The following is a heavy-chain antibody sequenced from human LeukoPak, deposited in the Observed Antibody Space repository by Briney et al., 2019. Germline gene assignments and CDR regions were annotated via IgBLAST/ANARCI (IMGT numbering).Heavy chain of an antibody. D-gene: IGHD5-12*01. CDR2: ISTTDATT. V-gene: IGHV3-23*01. CDR1: GFTFSNYA. J-gene: IGHJ4*02. CDR3: AKEISGYDSFDY. Sequence: GRSLRLSCAASGFTFSNYAMNWVRQAPGKGLEWVSGISTTDATTSYADSVKGRFTISRDNSKNTLYLQMNSLRAEDTAKYYCAKEISGYDSFDYWGQRTQVTVSS.